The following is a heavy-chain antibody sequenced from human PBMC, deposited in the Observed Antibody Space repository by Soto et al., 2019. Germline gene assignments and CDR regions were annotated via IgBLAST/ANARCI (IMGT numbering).Heavy chain of an antibody. CDR3: VRYCGGSCFTPGFQH. D-gene: IGHD2-15*01. V-gene: IGHV4-59*01. CDR2: IYYSGST. CDR1: GGSISSYY. J-gene: IGHJ1*01. Sequence: SETLSLTCTVSGGSISSYYWSWIRQPPGKGLEWIGYIYYSGSTNYNPSLKSRVTISVDTSKNQFSLKLSSVTAVDTAVYYCVRYCGGSCFTPGFQHWGQGTLVTVSS.